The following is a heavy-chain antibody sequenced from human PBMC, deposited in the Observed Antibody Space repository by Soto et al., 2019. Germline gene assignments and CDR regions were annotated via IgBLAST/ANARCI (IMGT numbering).Heavy chain of an antibody. CDR2: ISGSGGST. CDR1: GFTFSSYA. D-gene: IGHD3-3*01. V-gene: IGHV3-23*01. Sequence: GGSLRLSCAASGFTFSSYAMSWVRQAPGKGLEWVSAISGSGGSTYYADSVKGRFTISGDNSKNTLYLQMNSLRAEDTAVYYCAKASGRDDFWSAYFDYWGQGTLVTVSS. J-gene: IGHJ4*02. CDR3: AKASGRDDFWSAYFDY.